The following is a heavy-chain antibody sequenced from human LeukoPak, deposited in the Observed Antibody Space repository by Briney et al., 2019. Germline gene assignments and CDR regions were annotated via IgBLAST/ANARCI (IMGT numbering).Heavy chain of an antibody. CDR1: GFTFSSYS. CDR2: TSSSSSYI. CDR3: ARDNGRYFDWLLEGYYFDY. V-gene: IGHV3-21*01. J-gene: IGHJ4*02. Sequence: GGSLRLSCAASGFTFSSYSMNWVRQAPGKGLEWVSSTSSSSSYIYYADSVKGRLTISRDNAKNSLYLQMNSLRAEDTAVYYCARDNGRYFDWLLEGYYFDYWGQGTLVTVSS. D-gene: IGHD3-9*01.